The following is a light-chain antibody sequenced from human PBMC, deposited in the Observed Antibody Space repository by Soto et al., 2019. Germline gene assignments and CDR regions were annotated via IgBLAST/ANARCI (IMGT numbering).Light chain of an antibody. CDR2: DVN. Sequence: QSALTQPASVSGSPGQSITISCTGTSSDLGAYNFVSWYQQHPGKAPKLMLYDVNIRPSGVSNRFSGSKSGNTASLTISGLQAEDEADYYCTSWTSSTNMVFGGGTKLTVL. CDR3: TSWTSSTNMV. CDR1: SSDLGAYNF. J-gene: IGLJ2*01. V-gene: IGLV2-14*03.